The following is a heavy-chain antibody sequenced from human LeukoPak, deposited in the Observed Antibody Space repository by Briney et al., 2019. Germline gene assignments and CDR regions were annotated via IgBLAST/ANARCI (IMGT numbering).Heavy chain of an antibody. J-gene: IGHJ5*02. V-gene: IGHV1-3*01. CDR2: INAGNDNT. CDR3: ARDLGYCTGGTCYPNWFDP. CDR1: GYTFTSYA. Sequence: ASVKVSCKASGYTFTSYAMHWVRQAPGQRLEWMGWINAGNDNTKYSQKFQGRVTITRDTSASTAYMELSSLRPEDTAVYYCARDLGYCTGGTCYPNWFDPWGQGTLVTVSS. D-gene: IGHD2-15*01.